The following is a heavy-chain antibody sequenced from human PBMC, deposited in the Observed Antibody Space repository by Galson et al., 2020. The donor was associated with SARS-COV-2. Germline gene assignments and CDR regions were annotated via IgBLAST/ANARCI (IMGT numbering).Heavy chain of an antibody. D-gene: IGHD3-3*02. J-gene: IGHJ4*02. CDR1: GFTFSSYA. CDR2: ISYDGSNK. Sequence: GESLKISCAASGFTFSSYAMHWVRQAPGKGLEWVAVISYDGSNKYYADSVKGRFTISRDNSKNTLYLQMNSLRAEDTAVYYCAREGPPGAFIFYTRTYFDYWGQGTLVTVSS. V-gene: IGHV3-30*04. CDR3: AREGPPGAFIFYTRTYFDY.